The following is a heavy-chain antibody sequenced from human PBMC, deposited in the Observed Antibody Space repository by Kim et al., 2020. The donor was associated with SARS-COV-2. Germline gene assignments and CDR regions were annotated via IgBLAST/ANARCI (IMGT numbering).Heavy chain of an antibody. Sequence: TYYADSVKGRFTISRDNSKNTLYLQMNSLRAEDTAVYYCAKRCGDYSPCYWGQGTLVTVSS. D-gene: IGHD4-17*01. CDR3: AKRCGDYSPCY. V-gene: IGHV3-23*01. CDR2: T. J-gene: IGHJ4*02.